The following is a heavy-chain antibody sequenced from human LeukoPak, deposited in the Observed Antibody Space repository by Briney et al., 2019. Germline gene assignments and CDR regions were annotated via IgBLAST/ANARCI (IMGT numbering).Heavy chain of an antibody. CDR1: GGSFSGYY. V-gene: IGHV4-34*01. Sequence: PSETLSLTCAVYGGSFSGYYWSWIRQPPGKGLEWIGEINHSGSTNYNPSLKSRVTISVDTSKNQFSLKLSSVTAADTAVYYCARDINYDFWSGYLDAFDIWGQGTMVTVSS. CDR3: ARDINYDFWSGYLDAFDI. CDR2: INHSGST. J-gene: IGHJ3*02. D-gene: IGHD3-3*01.